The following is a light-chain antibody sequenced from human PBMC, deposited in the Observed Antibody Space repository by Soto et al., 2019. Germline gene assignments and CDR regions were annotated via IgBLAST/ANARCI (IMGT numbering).Light chain of an antibody. Sequence: AIQMTQSPSSLSASVGYRVTITCRASQGIRNDLGWYQQKPGKAPKLLIYDASSLESGVPSRFSGSGSGTEFTLTISSLQPDDFATYYCQQYNSLTWTFGQGTKVDIK. J-gene: IGKJ1*01. CDR1: QGIRND. CDR3: QQYNSLTWT. CDR2: DAS. V-gene: IGKV1-13*02.